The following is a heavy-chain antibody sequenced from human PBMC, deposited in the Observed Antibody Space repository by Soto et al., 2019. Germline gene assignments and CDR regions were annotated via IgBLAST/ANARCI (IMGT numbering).Heavy chain of an antibody. CDR2: VWYDGSNK. V-gene: IGHV3-33*03. D-gene: IGHD2-2*01. CDR1: GFIFRSYG. J-gene: IGHJ4*02. Sequence: QELLVESGGGVVQPGTSLRLSCETSGFIFRSYGMHWVRQAPGKGLEWVAVVWYDGSNKEYGESVKGRFTNSRDNSKNTLYLQMNNLRADDTAVYYCARVGYFTSTSSNCPFESWGQGTLVTVSS. CDR3: ARVGYFTSTSSNCPFES.